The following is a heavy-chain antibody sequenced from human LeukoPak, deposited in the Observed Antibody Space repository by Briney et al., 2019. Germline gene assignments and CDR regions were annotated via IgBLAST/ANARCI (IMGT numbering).Heavy chain of an antibody. J-gene: IGHJ3*02. CDR3: AIPYYDSSGYYYGDAFDI. CDR2: IYTSGST. D-gene: IGHD3-22*01. CDR1: GGSISSYY. Sequence: SETLSLTCTVSGGSISSYYWSWIRQPAGKGLEWIGRIYTSGSTNYNPSLKSRVTMSVDTSKNQFSLKLSSVTAADTDVYYCAIPYYDSSGYYYGDAFDIWGQGTMVTVSS. V-gene: IGHV4-4*07.